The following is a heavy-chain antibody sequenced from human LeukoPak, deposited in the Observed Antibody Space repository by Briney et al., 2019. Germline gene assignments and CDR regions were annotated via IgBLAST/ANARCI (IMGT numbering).Heavy chain of an antibody. D-gene: IGHD5-12*01. J-gene: IGHJ4*02. Sequence: GGSLRLSCAASGFTFSSYAMSWVRQAPGKGLEWVANIKPDGSEGYYLDSLKGRFTISRGNAKNSLYLEMTNLRVEDTAVYYCARSGGYGWDYWGQGALVTVSS. CDR1: GFTFSSYA. CDR2: IKPDGSEG. CDR3: ARSGGYGWDY. V-gene: IGHV3-7*01.